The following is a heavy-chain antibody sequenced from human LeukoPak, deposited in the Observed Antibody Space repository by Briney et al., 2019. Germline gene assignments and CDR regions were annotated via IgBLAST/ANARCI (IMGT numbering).Heavy chain of an antibody. CDR3: AREDSSWPFFDY. V-gene: IGHV3-21*01. CDR1: GFTFSSYS. J-gene: IGHJ4*02. D-gene: IGHD6-13*01. CDR2: ISSSSSYI. Sequence: GGSLRLSCAASGFTFSSYSMNWVRQAPGKGLEWVSSISSSSSYIYYADSVKGRFTISRDNAKNSLYLQMNSLRAEDTAVYYCAREDSSWPFFDYWGQGTLVTVSS.